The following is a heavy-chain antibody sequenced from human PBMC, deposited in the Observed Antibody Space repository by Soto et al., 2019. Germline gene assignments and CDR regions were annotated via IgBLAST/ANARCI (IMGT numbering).Heavy chain of an antibody. CDR1: GVSLSNYF. J-gene: IGHJ4*02. Sequence: AETLSLSCTVSGVSLSNYFWYWIRQPPGKGLEWIAYIYYSGSTTYNPSPKSRVTISVDTSKNHFSLNLTAVTAADKAVYYWARGEMRALCEALDYWGQGTLVTVSS. CDR2: IYYSGST. V-gene: IGHV4-59*12. CDR3: ARGEMRALCEALDY.